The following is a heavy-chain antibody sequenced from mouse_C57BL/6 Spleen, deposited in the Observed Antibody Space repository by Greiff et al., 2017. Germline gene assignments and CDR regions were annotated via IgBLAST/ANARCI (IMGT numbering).Heavy chain of an antibody. Sequence: VKLVESGAELVRPGASVKLSCKASGYTFTDYYINWVKQRPGQGLEWIARIYPGSGDTYYNEKFKGKATLTADKSSSTAYMQLSSLTSEDSAVYFCAISGSRIYYDYEYYFGDRGQGATLSVAT. J-gene: IGHJ2*01. CDR3: AISGSRIYYDYEYYFGD. CDR1: GYTFTDYY. CDR2: IYPGSGDT. D-gene: IGHD2-4*01. V-gene: IGHV1-76*01.